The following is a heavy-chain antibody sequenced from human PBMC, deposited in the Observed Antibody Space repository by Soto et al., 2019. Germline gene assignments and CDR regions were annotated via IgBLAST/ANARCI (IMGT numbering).Heavy chain of an antibody. D-gene: IGHD3-3*01. J-gene: IGHJ4*02. V-gene: IGHV3-33*08. CDR2: LWYDGSGE. CDR3: ARECVRFLEHFSKDYFDY. Sequence: QVHLVESGGGVVQPGGSPRLSCAGSGFTFSDYGMHWVRQAPGKGLEWVAVLWYDGSGEYYTDSVRGRFTISRVNAKNTLYLQMNILRDEDTGVYVCARECVRFLEHFSKDYFDYWGQGTRVTVSS. CDR1: GFTFSDYG.